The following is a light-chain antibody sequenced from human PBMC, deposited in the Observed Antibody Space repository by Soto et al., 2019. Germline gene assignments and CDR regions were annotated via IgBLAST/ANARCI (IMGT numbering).Light chain of an antibody. CDR3: SAWDASLNGYV. Sequence: SVLTQAPSASGAPLPRHHISYSGSSSNIGSKTVNWYQQLPGTAPKLLIYSNYQRLSGVPDRFSGPKSGTSASLAISGLQSEDEADYYCSAWDASLNGYVFGTGTKVTVL. V-gene: IGLV1-44*01. J-gene: IGLJ1*01. CDR2: SNY. CDR1: SSNIGSKT.